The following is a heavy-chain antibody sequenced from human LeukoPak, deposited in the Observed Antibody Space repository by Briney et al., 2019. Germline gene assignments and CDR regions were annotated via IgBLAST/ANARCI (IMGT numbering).Heavy chain of an antibody. V-gene: IGHV1-46*01. J-gene: IGHJ4*02. D-gene: IGHD3-3*01. CDR2: INPSGGST. CDR3: ARDLSKTYDFWSGYFDY. Sequence: ASVKVSCKASGYTFTSYYMHWVRQAPGQGLEWMGIINPSGGSTSYAQKFQGRVTMTRDMSTSTVYVELSSLRSEDTAVYYCARDLSKTYDFWSGYFDYWGQGTLVTVSS. CDR1: GYTFTSYY.